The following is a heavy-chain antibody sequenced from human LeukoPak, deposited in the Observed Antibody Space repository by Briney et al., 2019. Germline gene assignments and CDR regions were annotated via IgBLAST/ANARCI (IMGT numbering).Heavy chain of an antibody. D-gene: IGHD3-3*01. CDR1: GYTFTSYD. CDR3: ARGRITTYYMDV. CDR2: MNPNGGNT. Sequence: ASVKVSCKASGYTFTSYDINWVRQATGQGLEWMGWMNPNGGNTGYAQKFQGRVTMTRNTSISTAYMELSSLRSEDTAVYYCARGRITTYYMDVWGKGTTVTVSS. J-gene: IGHJ6*03. V-gene: IGHV1-8*01.